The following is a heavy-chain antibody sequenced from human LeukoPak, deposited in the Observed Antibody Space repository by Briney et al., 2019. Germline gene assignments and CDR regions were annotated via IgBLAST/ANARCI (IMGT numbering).Heavy chain of an antibody. J-gene: IGHJ6*02. V-gene: IGHV6-1*01. Sequence: SQTLSLTCAVSGDSVSSNSAAWNWIRQSPSRGLEWLGRTYYRSKWYNEYAVSVKSRLTINPDTSKNQFSLQLNSVTPEDTAVYYCATDGPAAMGADYLYGLDVWGQGTTASVSS. CDR2: TYYRSKWYN. CDR3: ATDGPAAMGADYLYGLDV. CDR1: GDSVSSNSAA. D-gene: IGHD2-2*01.